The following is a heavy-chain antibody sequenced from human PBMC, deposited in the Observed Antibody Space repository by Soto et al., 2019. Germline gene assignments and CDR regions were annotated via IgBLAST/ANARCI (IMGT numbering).Heavy chain of an antibody. CDR1: RFTFSAYD. J-gene: IGHJ5*02. D-gene: IGHD2-8*02. CDR3: AKQASYWHGGGGWIDP. Sequence: EVQLVESGGGLVQPGGSLRLSCVASRFTFSAYDMHWVRQPTGKGLEWVSAIGTQHDAYYPDSVKGRFTISRENAKNSLYLQMNSLTTGDTAVYYCAKQASYWHGGGGWIDPWGQGTLVTVSS. V-gene: IGHV3-13*01. CDR2: IGTQHDA.